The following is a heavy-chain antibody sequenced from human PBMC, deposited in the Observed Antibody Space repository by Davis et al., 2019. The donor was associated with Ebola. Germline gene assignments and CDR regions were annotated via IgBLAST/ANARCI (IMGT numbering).Heavy chain of an antibody. V-gene: IGHV3-7*01. D-gene: IGHD4-11*01. Sequence: GGSLRLSCAASGFTFSSYGMHWVRQAPGKGLEWVANIKQDGSEKYYVDSVKGRFTISRDNAKNSLYLQMNSLRAEDTAVYYCARDGAVHDYKNYYYYGMDVWGQGTTVTVSS. CDR1: GFTFSSYG. CDR2: IKQDGSEK. CDR3: ARDGAVHDYKNYYYYGMDV. J-gene: IGHJ6*02.